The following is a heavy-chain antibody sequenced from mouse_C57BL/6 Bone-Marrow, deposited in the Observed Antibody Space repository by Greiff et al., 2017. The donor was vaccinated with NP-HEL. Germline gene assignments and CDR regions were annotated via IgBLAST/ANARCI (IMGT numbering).Heavy chain of an antibody. V-gene: IGHV14-4*01. J-gene: IGHJ4*01. Sequence: VHVKQSGAELVRPGASVKLSCTASGFNIKDDYMHWVKQRHEQGLEWIGWIDPENGDTEYASKFQGKATITADTSSNTAYLQRSSLTSEDTAVYYCTKIYYDYGLYAMDYWGQGTSVTVSS. CDR2: IDPENGDT. D-gene: IGHD2-4*01. CDR3: TKIYYDYGLYAMDY. CDR1: GFNIKDDY.